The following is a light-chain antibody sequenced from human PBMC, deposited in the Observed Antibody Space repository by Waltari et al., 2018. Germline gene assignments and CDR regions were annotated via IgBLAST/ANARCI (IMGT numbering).Light chain of an antibody. CDR2: AAS. Sequence: DIQMTQSPSSLPASLGDRVTITCRSSQRISSYFNWYQQKPGVAPKLLIYAASSLRNGVPSRFSGSGSGTDFSLTISSLQPEDFATYYCQQSFSTPLTFGGGTKVEIK. CDR3: QQSFSTPLT. CDR1: QRISSY. V-gene: IGKV1-39*01. J-gene: IGKJ4*01.